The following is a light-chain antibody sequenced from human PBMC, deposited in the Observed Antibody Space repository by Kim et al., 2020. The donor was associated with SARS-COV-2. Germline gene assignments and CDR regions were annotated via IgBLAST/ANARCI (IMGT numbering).Light chain of an antibody. CDR3: QQYGSSLPWT. J-gene: IGKJ1*01. CDR1: QRISSSY. CDR2: AAS. Sequence: LGERATLSCRTSQRISSSYLGWYQHNPGQPPRLLIYAASSTATGIPDRFSGGGSGTDFTLTITRLEPEDFAVYYCQQYGSSLPWTFGQGTKVESK. V-gene: IGKV3-20*01.